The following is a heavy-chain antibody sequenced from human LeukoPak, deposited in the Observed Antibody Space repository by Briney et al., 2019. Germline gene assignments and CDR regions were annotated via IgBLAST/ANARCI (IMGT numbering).Heavy chain of an antibody. J-gene: IGHJ6*01. D-gene: IGHD1-26*01. CDR2: IRGSGDNT. V-gene: IGHV3-23*01. CDR1: GFTFSGFA. Sequence: PGGSLRLSCAASGFTFSGFAMSWVRRTPGKGLEWVSGIRGSGDNTLYVDSVKGRVPISRDNSKNTLYLEMNSLRAEDTAIYYCAKMKGHPLPKYYMDVWGQGTTVTVSS. CDR3: AKMKGHPLPKYYMDV.